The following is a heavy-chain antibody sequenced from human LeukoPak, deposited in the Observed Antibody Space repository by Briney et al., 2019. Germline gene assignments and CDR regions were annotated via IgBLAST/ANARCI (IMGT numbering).Heavy chain of an antibody. CDR3: ARPLSGGSGLPNP. CDR2: IDPSDSYT. D-gene: IGHD6-19*01. V-gene: IGHV5-10-1*01. J-gene: IGHJ5*02. CDR1: GYSFTNYW. Sequence: GESLKISCKASGYSFTNYWITWVRQLPGKGLEWIGRIDPSDSYTNYSPSFQGHVTISADKSISTAYLQWSSLKASDTAMYYCARPLSGGSGLPNPWGQGTLVTVSS.